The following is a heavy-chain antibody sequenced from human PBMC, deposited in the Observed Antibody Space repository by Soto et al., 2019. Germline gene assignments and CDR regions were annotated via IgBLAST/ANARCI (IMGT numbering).Heavy chain of an antibody. J-gene: IGHJ4*02. D-gene: IGHD1-1*01. V-gene: IGHV4-31*03. CDR3: ARATGTLRSRHCDY. CDR2: IYHTGST. CDR1: GGSISTVGHY. Sequence: QVQLQESGPKLVKPSQTLSLTCSVSGGSISTVGHYWTWIRQPPGKGLEWIGSIYHTGSTYYSKSLRSRLTMSVDTSKSQFSLRLSSVTAADTAVYYCARATGTLRSRHCDYWGQGSLVTVSS.